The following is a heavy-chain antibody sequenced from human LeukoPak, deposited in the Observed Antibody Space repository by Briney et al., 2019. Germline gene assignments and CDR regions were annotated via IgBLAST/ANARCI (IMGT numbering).Heavy chain of an antibody. CDR1: GGSISSSSYY. D-gene: IGHD2-2*01. J-gene: IGHJ4*02. CDR3: ARDGPPKYCSSTSCYLDY. V-gene: IGHV4-39*07. CDR2: IYYSGST. Sequence: SETLSPTCTVSGGSISSSSYYWGWIRQPPGKGLEWIGSIYYSGSTYYNPSLKSRVTISVDTSKNQFSLKLSSVTAADTAVYYCARDGPPKYCSSTSCYLDYWGQGTLVTVSS.